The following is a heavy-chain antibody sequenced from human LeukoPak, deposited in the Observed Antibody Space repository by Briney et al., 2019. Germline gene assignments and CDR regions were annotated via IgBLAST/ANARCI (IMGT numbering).Heavy chain of an antibody. CDR1: GYTFTSYD. V-gene: IGHV1-8*03. D-gene: IGHD2-2*01. J-gene: IGHJ4*02. CDR2: MNPNSGNT. Sequence: ASVKVSCKASGYTFTSYDINWVRQATGQGLEWMGWMNPNSGNTGYAQKFQGRVTITRNTSISTAYMELSSLRSEDTAVYYCAREYCSSTSCPLDYWGQGTLVTVSS. CDR3: AREYCSSTSCPLDY.